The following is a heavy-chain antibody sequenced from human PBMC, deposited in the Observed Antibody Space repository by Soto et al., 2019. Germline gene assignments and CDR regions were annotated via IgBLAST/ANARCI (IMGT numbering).Heavy chain of an antibody. CDR3: ARPTRGPYGYFDY. CDR2: ISAYNGNT. J-gene: IGHJ4*02. CDR1: GYTFTSYG. D-gene: IGHD2-2*01. V-gene: IGHV1-18*01. Sequence: QVQLVQSGAEVKKPGASVKVSCKASGYTFTSYGISWVRQAPGQGLEWMGWISAYNGNTNYAQKLQGRVTMTTNTSTSSAFIEPRSLRSTDTAVYYCARPTRGPYGYFDYWGQGTLVTVSS.